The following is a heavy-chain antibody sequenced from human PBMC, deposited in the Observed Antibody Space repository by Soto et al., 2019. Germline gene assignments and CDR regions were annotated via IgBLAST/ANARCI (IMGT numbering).Heavy chain of an antibody. CDR3: AKDTLREILTNYFPVDY. CDR2: ISHDGGLQ. CDR1: GFPFRSYG. J-gene: IGHJ4*02. D-gene: IGHD2-8*01. V-gene: IGHV3-30*18. Sequence: LRLSCAASGFPFRSYGIHWVRQAPGKGLVWVAFISHDGGLQQYADSVKGRFSISRSNSNNTAYLQMSSLRHEDTAVYYCAKDTLREILTNYFPVDYWGQGTPVTVSS.